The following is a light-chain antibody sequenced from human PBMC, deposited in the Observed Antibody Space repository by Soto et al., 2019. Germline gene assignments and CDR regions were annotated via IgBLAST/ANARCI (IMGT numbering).Light chain of an antibody. CDR2: DVI. CDR1: SSDVGVYKY. V-gene: IGLV2-11*01. CDR3: CSYAGDYTFV. Sequence: QSALIQPRSVSGSPGQSVTISCTGTSSDVGVYKYVSWYRQHPGKAPKLMIYDVITRPSGVPDRFSGSKSGNTASLTLAGLQAEDEADYYCCSYAGDYTFVFGTGTKLTVL. J-gene: IGLJ1*01.